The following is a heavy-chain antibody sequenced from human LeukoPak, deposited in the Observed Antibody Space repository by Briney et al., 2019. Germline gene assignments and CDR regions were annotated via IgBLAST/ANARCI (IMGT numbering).Heavy chain of an antibody. Sequence: SGGSLRLSCAASGFTFSSYAMHWVRQAPGKGLEWVSYISSSGSTIYYADSVKGRFTISRDNAKNSLYLQMNSLRAEDTAVYYCARDLQDIVVVPAAIRPHSVDMDVWGKGTTVTVSS. D-gene: IGHD2-2*02. CDR3: ARDLQDIVVVPAAIRPHSVDMDV. V-gene: IGHV3-48*04. J-gene: IGHJ6*03. CDR2: ISSSGSTI. CDR1: GFTFSSYA.